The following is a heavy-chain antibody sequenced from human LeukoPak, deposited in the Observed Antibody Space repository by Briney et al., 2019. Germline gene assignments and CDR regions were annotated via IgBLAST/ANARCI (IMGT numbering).Heavy chain of an antibody. J-gene: IGHJ4*02. D-gene: IGHD3-10*01. V-gene: IGHV4-34*01. CDR3: ARGRTWFGDYQFDY. CDR2: INHSGST. Sequence: SETLSLTCAVYGGSFSGYYWSWIRQPPGKGLEWIGEINHSGSTNYNPSLKSRVTISVDTSKNQFSLKLSSVTAADTAVYYCARGRTWFGDYQFDYWGQGTLVTVSS. CDR1: GGSFSGYY.